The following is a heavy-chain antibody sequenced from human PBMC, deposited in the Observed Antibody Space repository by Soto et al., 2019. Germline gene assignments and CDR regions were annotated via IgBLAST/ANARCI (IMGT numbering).Heavy chain of an antibody. J-gene: IGHJ6*02. CDR2: IWYDGSNK. Sequence: GGSLRLSCAASGFTFSSYGMHWVRQAPGKGLEWVAVIWYDGSNKYYADSVKGRFTISRDNSKNTLYLQMNSLRAEDTAVYYCARRPEYSSSQIYGMDVWGQGTTVTVSS. D-gene: IGHD6-6*01. V-gene: IGHV3-33*01. CDR3: ARRPEYSSSQIYGMDV. CDR1: GFTFSSYG.